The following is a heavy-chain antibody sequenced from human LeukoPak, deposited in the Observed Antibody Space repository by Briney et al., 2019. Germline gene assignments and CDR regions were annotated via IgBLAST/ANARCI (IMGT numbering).Heavy chain of an antibody. CDR1: GFTFSSYA. CDR3: AKGLDYGDLMTEFGR. J-gene: IGHJ5*02. Sequence: GGSLRLSCAASGFTFSSYAMSWVRQAPGKGLEWVSAVSGSGGSTYYADSVKGRFTISRDNSKNTLYLQMNRPRAEDTAVYYCAKGLDYGDLMTEFGRWGQGTLVTVSS. D-gene: IGHD4-17*01. CDR2: VSGSGGST. V-gene: IGHV3-23*01.